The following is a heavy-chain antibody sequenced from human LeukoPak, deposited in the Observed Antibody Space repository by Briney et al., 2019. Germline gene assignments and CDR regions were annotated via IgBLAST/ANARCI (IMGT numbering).Heavy chain of an antibody. CDR1: GGTFSSYA. CDR3: ATFVLGDCSSTSCYVPFDY. V-gene: IGHV1-69*06. J-gene: IGHJ4*02. D-gene: IGHD2-2*01. Sequence: GASVKVSCKASGGTFSSYAISWVRQAPGQGLEWMGGIIPIFGTANYAQKFQGRVTITADKSTSTAYMELSSLRSEDTAVYYCATFVLGDCSSTSCYVPFDYWGQGTLVTVSS. CDR2: IIPIFGTA.